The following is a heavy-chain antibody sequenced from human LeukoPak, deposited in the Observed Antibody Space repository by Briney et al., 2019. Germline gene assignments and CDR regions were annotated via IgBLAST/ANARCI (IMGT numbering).Heavy chain of an antibody. CDR3: ARTLWFGEFTEYSFDP. CDR2: ISSSSSYI. V-gene: IGHV3-21*01. J-gene: IGHJ5*02. D-gene: IGHD3-10*01. CDR1: GFTFSSYS. Sequence: GGSLRLSCAASGFTFSSYSMNWVRQAPGKGLEWVSSISSSSSYIYYADSVKGRFTISRDNAKNSLYLQMNSLRAEDTAVYYCARTLWFGEFTEYSFDPWGQGTLVTVSS.